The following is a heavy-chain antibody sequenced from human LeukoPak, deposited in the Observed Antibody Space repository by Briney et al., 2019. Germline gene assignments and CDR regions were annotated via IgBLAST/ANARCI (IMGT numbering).Heavy chain of an antibody. CDR1: GFTFSSYG. CDR2: IRYDGSNK. Sequence: GGSPRLSCAASGFTFSSYGMHWVRQAPGKGLEWVAFIRYDGSNKYYADSVKGRFTISRDNSKNTLYLQMNSLRAEDTAVYYCAPTVTTRVGYWGQGTLVTVSS. V-gene: IGHV3-30*02. J-gene: IGHJ4*02. D-gene: IGHD4-11*01. CDR3: APTVTTRVGY.